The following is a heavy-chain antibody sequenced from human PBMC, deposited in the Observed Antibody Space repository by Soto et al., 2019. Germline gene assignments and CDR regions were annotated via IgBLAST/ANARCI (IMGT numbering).Heavy chain of an antibody. CDR1: GFAFRWFG. D-gene: IGHD3-10*01. CDR2: ISNDGSNE. Sequence: GGSLRLSCAGSGFAFRWFGMNWVRQAPGKGLEWVARISNDGSNEYYVDSVKGRFTISRDNSKNTLYLQMDSLRAEDTAVYYCAKGEVRGIIPSYFDYWGRGTLVTVSS. CDR3: AKGEVRGIIPSYFDY. V-gene: IGHV3-30*18. J-gene: IGHJ4*02.